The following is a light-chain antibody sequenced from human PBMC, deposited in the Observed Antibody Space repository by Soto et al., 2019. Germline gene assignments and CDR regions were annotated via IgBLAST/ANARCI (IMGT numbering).Light chain of an antibody. CDR3: QQNYITPLT. Sequence: DVQLTQSPSPLSASVGDRVSISCLAIRAITNHLNWYQQKPGKAPILLVYAASTLETGVPSRFSGSGSGTHFTLTIDNLQPEDVATYFCQQNYITPLTFGGGTKVEI. V-gene: IGKV1-39*01. CDR1: RAITNH. CDR2: AAS. J-gene: IGKJ4*01.